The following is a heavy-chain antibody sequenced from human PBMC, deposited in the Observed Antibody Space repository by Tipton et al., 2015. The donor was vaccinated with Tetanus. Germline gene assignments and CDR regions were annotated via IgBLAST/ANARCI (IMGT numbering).Heavy chain of an antibody. CDR1: GGSFSLYY. V-gene: IGHV4-34*01. CDR3: ARANNEFPKKGPFDS. D-gene: IGHD1-1*01. J-gene: IGHJ4*02. CDR2: ISHSGSS. Sequence: GLVKPSETLSLTCTVSGGSFSLYYWNWVRQSPGKGLEWIGEISHSGSSSYSPSLKSRVTISVDTSKNQFSLRLTSVTAADTAVYYCARANNEFPKKGPFDSWGQGSLVIVSS.